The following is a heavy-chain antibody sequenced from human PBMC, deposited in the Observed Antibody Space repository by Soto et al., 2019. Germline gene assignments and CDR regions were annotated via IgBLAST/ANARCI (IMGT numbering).Heavy chain of an antibody. V-gene: IGHV4-39*07. CDR3: ARDKGYDLWSGYSVDYYYGMDV. Sequence: SETLSLTCNVSGGSISSSRSYWAWFRQPPGKELEWIANIFYAGNTYYNPSLKSRVTVSVDTSKNQFSLKLGSVTAADTAVYYCARDKGYDLWSGYSVDYYYGMDVWGQGTTVTVSS. CDR2: IFYAGNT. D-gene: IGHD3-3*01. J-gene: IGHJ6*02. CDR1: GGSISSSRSY.